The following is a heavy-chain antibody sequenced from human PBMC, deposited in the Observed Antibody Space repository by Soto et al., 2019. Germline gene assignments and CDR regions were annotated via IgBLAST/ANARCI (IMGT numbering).Heavy chain of an antibody. Sequence: PGGSLRLSCAAFGLTISGKKYVAWVRQAPGKGLEWVSGLYDVDGSFYADSVRGRFTTSSDSSKTTVYLQMNDLRPDDTAVYYFATWHEREHAYDVWGQGTTVTVSS. CDR3: ATWHEREHAYDV. CDR1: GLTISGKKY. V-gene: IGHV3-53*01. CDR2: LYDVDGS. J-gene: IGHJ3*01. D-gene: IGHD1-1*01.